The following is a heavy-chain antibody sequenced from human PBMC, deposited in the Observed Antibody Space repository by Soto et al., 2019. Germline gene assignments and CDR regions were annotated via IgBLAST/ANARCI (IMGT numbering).Heavy chain of an antibody. CDR2: INANAIDT. CDR1: GFIFGNHG. V-gene: IGHV3-23*01. Sequence: GGSLRLSCAASGFIFGNHGMTWVRQAPGRALEWVSTINANAIDTHYADSVKGRFTISRDNSKSTLDLQMNSLRAEDTAVYYCALSWYSYYFDLWGQGTLVTVSS. CDR3: ALSWYSYYFDL. J-gene: IGHJ4*02. D-gene: IGHD1-1*01.